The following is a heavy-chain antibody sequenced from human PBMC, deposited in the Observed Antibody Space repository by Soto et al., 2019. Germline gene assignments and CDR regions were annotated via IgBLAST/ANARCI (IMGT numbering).Heavy chain of an antibody. D-gene: IGHD3-22*01. CDR1: GFTFSSYA. V-gene: IGHV3-23*01. J-gene: IGHJ4*02. Sequence: EVQLLESGGGLVQPGGSLRLSCAASGFTFSSYAMSWVRQAPGKGLEWVSAISGSGGSTYYADSVKGRFTISRDNSKNTLYLQINRLRAEDTAVYYCAKDPGITMIVVVHFDYWGQGTLVTVSS. CDR2: ISGSGGST. CDR3: AKDPGITMIVVVHFDY.